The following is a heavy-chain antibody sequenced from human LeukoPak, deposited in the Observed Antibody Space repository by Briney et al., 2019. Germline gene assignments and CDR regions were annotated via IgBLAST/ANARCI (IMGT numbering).Heavy chain of an antibody. CDR2: IYYSGST. J-gene: IGHJ4*02. CDR1: GGSISSSSYY. V-gene: IGHV4-61*05. Sequence: PSETLSLTCAVSGGSISSSSYYWDWIRQPPGEGLEWIGYIYYSGSTNYNPSLKSRVTISVDTSKNQFSLKLSSVTAADTAVYYCARGLPYYYGSGSYYTVWGQGTLVTVSS. D-gene: IGHD3-10*01. CDR3: ARGLPYYYGSGSYYTV.